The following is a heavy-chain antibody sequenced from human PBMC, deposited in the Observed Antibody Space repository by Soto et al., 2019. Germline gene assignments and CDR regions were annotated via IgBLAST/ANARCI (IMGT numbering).Heavy chain of an antibody. J-gene: IGHJ3*01. V-gene: IGHV3-74*01. Sequence: TRGSLRLSCAASEFTFMSYWIHWFRQSPFKGLVWVSRISGDGSSTTYADSVRGRFTISRDNAKNTVYLQMDSLRAEDTAVYYCARSLPGTYGAFDLWGQGTMVTVSS. CDR2: ISGDGSST. D-gene: IGHD1-7*01. CDR1: EFTFMSYW. CDR3: ARSLPGTYGAFDL.